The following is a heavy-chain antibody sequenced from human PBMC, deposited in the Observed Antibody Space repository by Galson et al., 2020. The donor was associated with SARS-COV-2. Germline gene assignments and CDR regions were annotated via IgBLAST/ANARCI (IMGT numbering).Heavy chain of an antibody. CDR1: GFTVSSTY. CDR3: AGRIITSGITGALSTMVY. V-gene: IGHV3-53*01. D-gene: IGHD3-16*01. CDR2: LYTDGST. J-gene: IGHJ4*02. Sequence: QAGGSLRLSCAASGFTVSSTYMTWIRQAPGKGLEWVSVLYTDGSTHYADYVKGRFTISRDNSKNTLFLQMNSLRAEDTAVYYCAGRIITSGITGALSTMVYWGQGTLITVSS.